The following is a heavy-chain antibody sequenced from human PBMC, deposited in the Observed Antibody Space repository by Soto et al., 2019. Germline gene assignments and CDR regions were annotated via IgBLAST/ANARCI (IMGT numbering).Heavy chain of an antibody. J-gene: IGHJ4*02. CDR3: ASSKLARSYYFDY. Sequence: SETLSLTCTVSGGSISSSSYYWGWIRQPPGKGLEWIGSIYYSGSTYYNPSLKSRVTISVDTSKNQFSLKLSSVTAADTAVYYCASSKLARSYYFDYWGQGTLVTVSS. D-gene: IGHD6-6*01. V-gene: IGHV4-39*01. CDR2: IYYSGST. CDR1: GGSISSSSYY.